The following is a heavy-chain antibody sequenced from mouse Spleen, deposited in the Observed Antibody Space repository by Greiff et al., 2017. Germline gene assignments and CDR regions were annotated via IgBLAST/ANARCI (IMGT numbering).Heavy chain of an antibody. D-gene: IGHD2-3*01. CDR1: GYSITSGYD. Sequence: EVQLQESGPGMVKPSQSLSLTCTVTGYSITSGYDWHWIRHFPGNKLEWMGYISYSGSTNYNPSLKSRISITHDTSKNHFFLKLNSVTTEDTATYYCARVAYDGYRYFDVWGAGTTVTVSS. CDR2: ISYSGST. J-gene: IGHJ1*01. V-gene: IGHV3-1*01. CDR3: ARVAYDGYRYFDV.